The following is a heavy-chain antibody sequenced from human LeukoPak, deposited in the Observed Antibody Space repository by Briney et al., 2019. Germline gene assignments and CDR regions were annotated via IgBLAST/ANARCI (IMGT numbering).Heavy chain of an antibody. D-gene: IGHD3-10*01. CDR1: GDIFSSNTAA. J-gene: IGHJ5*02. CDR3: ARARGVDWFDS. CDR2: TYYRSKWYN. V-gene: IGHV6-1*01. Sequence: SQTLSLTCAISGDIFSSNTAAWAWIRQSPPRGLEWLGGTYYRSKWYNDYAGSVKSRITINPDTSKNQFSLQLNSVTPEDTAIYYCARARGVDWFDSWGQGTLVTVSS.